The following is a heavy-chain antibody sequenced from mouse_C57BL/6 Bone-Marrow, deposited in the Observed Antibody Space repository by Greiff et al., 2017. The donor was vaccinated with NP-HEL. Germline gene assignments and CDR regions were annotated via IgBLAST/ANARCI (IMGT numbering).Heavy chain of an antibody. D-gene: IGHD3-1*01. CDR1: GYTFTSYG. J-gene: IGHJ4*01. CDR3: ARTGLDYYAMDY. CDR2: IYPRSGNT. V-gene: IGHV1-81*01. Sequence: VQLVESGAELARPGASVKLSCKASGYTFTSYGISWVKQRTGQGLEWIGEIYPRSGNTYYNEKFKGKATLTADKSSSTAYMELRSLTSEDSAVYFCARTGLDYYAMDYWGQGTSVTVSS.